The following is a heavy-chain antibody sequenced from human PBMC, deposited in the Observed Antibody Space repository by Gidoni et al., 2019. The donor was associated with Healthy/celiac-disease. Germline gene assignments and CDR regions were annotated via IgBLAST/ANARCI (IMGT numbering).Heavy chain of an antibody. D-gene: IGHD4-17*01. V-gene: IGHV3-9*01. J-gene: IGHJ3*02. CDR2: ISWNSGII. CDR3: AAHTVTNYAFDI. Sequence: EVQLVESGGGLVQPGRSLRLSCAASGFTFDDYAMHWVRQAPGNGLGWVSGISWNSGIIGYADSVKGLFTISRDNAKNSLYLQMNSLRAEDTALYYCAAHTVTNYAFDIWGQGTMVTVSS. CDR1: GFTFDDYA.